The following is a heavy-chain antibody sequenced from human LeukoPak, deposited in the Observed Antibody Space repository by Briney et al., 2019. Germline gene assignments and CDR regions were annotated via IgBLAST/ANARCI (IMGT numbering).Heavy chain of an antibody. CDR3: AKVTMVRGVIITSQTTYYFDY. D-gene: IGHD3-10*01. J-gene: IGHJ4*02. Sequence: ETLSLTCTVSGYSISSGFYWGWVRQPPGKGLEWVSAISGSGGSTYYADSVKGRFTISRDNSKNTLYLQMNSLRAEDTAVYYCAKVTMVRGVIITSQTTYYFDYWGQGTLVTVSS. V-gene: IGHV3-23*01. CDR2: ISGSGGST. CDR1: GYSISSGF.